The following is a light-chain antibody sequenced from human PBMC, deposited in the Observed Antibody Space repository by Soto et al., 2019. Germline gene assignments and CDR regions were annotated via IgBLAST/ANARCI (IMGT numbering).Light chain of an antibody. Sequence: AIEMTQSPSSLSASVGDRVTITCRASQGVRNDLSWYQQRPGKAPRLLIYAASNLQSGVPSRFSCSGSGTFFTLTISSLQPEDFATYYCLHDYNYPLTFGGGTKVEIK. J-gene: IGKJ4*01. CDR1: QGVRND. V-gene: IGKV1-6*01. CDR2: AAS. CDR3: LHDYNYPLT.